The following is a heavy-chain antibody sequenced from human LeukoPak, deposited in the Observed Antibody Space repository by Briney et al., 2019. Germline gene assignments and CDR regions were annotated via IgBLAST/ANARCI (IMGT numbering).Heavy chain of an antibody. Sequence: ASVKVSCKASGYTFTSYDINWVRQATGQGPEWMGWMNPNSGNTGYAQKFQGRVTMTRNTSISTAYMELSSLRSEDTAVYYCARSGSYRLNWFDPWGQGTLVTVSS. CDR3: ARSGSYRLNWFDP. CDR2: MNPNSGNT. D-gene: IGHD1-26*01. J-gene: IGHJ5*02. V-gene: IGHV1-8*01. CDR1: GYTFTSYD.